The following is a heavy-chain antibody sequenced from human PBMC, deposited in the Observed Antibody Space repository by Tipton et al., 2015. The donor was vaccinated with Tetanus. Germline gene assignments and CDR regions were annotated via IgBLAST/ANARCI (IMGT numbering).Heavy chain of an antibody. CDR3: VKSRDDYGDYRLGFFY. Sequence: SLRLSCAASGFTFRSYDMHWVRQAPGKGLEWVAIISYNGSDKEYADSVKGRFTISRDNSKNTLSLQMSSLRAEDTALYYCVKSRDDYGDYRLGFFYWGQGTRVTVSS. V-gene: IGHV3-30*18. CDR1: GFTFRSYD. J-gene: IGHJ4*02. D-gene: IGHD4-17*01. CDR2: ISYNGSDK.